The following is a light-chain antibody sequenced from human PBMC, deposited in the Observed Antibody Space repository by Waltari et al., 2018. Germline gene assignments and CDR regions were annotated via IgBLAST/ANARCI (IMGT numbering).Light chain of an antibody. Sequence: IVMTQSPATLSLSQGERAALSCRASQNISTNLAWYQQKPGQAPRLLIYGASTRATGVPGRFIGSGSGIEFTLTVSSLQPEDFAVYYCLQYNKWPALTFGGGTKVEIK. V-gene: IGKV3-15*01. J-gene: IGKJ4*01. CDR3: LQYNKWPALT. CDR2: GAS. CDR1: QNISTN.